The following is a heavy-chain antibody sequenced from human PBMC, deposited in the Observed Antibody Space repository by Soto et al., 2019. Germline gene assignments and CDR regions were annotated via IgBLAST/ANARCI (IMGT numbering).Heavy chain of an antibody. D-gene: IGHD2-21*02. CDR2: ISYDGSNK. CDR1: GFTFSSYA. CDR3: ASVFSAYCGGDCPPRAFDI. Sequence: GGSLRLSCAASGFTFSSYAMHWVRQAPGKGLEWVAVISYDGSNKYYADSVKGRFTISRDNSKNTLYLQMNSLRAEDTAVYYFASVFSAYCGGDCPPRAFDIWGQGTMVTVSS. J-gene: IGHJ3*02. V-gene: IGHV3-30-3*01.